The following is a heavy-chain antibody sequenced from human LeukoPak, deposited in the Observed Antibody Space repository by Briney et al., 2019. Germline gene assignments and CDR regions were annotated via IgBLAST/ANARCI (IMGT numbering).Heavy chain of an antibody. Sequence: SETLSLTCTVSGGSISSYYWSWIRQPPGKGLEWIGYIYYSGTTNYNPSLKSRVTISVDTSKNQFSLKLSSVTAADTAVYYCAREGSLKNFDYWGQGTRVTVSS. CDR3: AREGSLKNFDY. V-gene: IGHV4-59*01. D-gene: IGHD6-6*01. CDR1: GGSISSYY. CDR2: IYYSGTT. J-gene: IGHJ4*02.